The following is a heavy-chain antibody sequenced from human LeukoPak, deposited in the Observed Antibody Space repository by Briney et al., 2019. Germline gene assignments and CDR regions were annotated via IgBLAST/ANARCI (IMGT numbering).Heavy chain of an antibody. Sequence: GGSLRLSCAASGFTVSSNYMSWVRQAPGKGLEWVSVIYSGGSTYYADSVKGRFTISRDNSKNTLYLQMNSLRAEDTAVYYCARSEGRGVIVEFDYWGQGTLVTVSS. CDR2: IYSGGST. CDR3: ARSEGRGVIVEFDY. CDR1: GFTVSSNY. D-gene: IGHD3-10*01. V-gene: IGHV3-53*01. J-gene: IGHJ4*02.